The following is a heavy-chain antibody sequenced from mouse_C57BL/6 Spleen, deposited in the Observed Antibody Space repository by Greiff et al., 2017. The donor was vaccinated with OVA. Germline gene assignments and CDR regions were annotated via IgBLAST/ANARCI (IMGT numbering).Heavy chain of an antibody. J-gene: IGHJ2*01. CDR3: ARGGLIRSPQGFDY. V-gene: IGHV1-80*01. CDR1: GYAFSSYW. D-gene: IGHD1-1*01. CDR2: IYPGDGDP. Sequence: VQLQQSGAELVKPGASVKISCKASGYAFSSYWMNWVKQSPGKGLEWIGQIYPGDGDPYYNGTFKGKATLSADNSSSTLYMHLSILTSEDSAVYFCARGGLIRSPQGFDYWGQGTTLTVSA.